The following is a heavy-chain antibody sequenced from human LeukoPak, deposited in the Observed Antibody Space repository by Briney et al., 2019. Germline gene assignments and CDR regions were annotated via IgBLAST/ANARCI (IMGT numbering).Heavy chain of an antibody. Sequence: PGGSLRLSCAASGFTFSTYAMHWVRQAPGKGLEWVSAISDSGSSTYYADSVKGRFTISRDNSKNTLYLQMNSLRAEDTGVYYCAKEGRVAGTPYFRCEPGGRGPLVSVS. D-gene: IGHD6-19*01. CDR1: GFTFSTYA. V-gene: IGHV3-23*01. J-gene: IGHJ5*02. CDR2: ISDSGSST. CDR3: AKEGRVAGTPYFRCEP.